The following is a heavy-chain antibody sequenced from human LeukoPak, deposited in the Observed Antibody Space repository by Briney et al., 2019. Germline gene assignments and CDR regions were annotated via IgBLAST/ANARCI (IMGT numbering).Heavy chain of an antibody. J-gene: IGHJ4*02. CDR3: ARDQYYYDSSGNSYFDY. D-gene: IGHD3-22*01. CDR1: GGSISSGSYY. CDR2: IYTSGST. Sequence: PSQTLSLTCTVSGGSISSGSYYWSWIRQPAGKGLEWIGRIYTSGSTNYNPSLKSRVTISVDTSKNQFSLKLSSVTAADTAVYYCARDQYYYDSSGNSYFDYWGQGTLVTVSS. V-gene: IGHV4-61*02.